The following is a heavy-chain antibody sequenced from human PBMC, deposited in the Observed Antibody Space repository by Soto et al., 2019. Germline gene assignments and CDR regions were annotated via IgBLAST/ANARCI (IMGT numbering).Heavy chain of an antibody. CDR3: TREAGWQRMVPYD. D-gene: IGHD6-25*01. Sequence: QVQLVQSGSEVKKPGASVNVSCKAFGYTFTSYGFSWVRQVPGQGREWLGWISAFNGDTQYAQTMKGRLTVTTDTSTTTDHMQRRSLTPADTAVYYCTREAGWQRMVPYDWGQGTLGSVS. CDR2: ISAFNGDT. CDR1: GYTFTSYG. V-gene: IGHV1-18*04. J-gene: IGHJ4*02.